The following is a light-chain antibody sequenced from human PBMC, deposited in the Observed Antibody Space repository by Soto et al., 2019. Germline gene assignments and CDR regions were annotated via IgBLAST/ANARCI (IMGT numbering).Light chain of an antibody. Sequence: DIQLTQSPSSLSASVGDRVTITCRASQSMSSYLNWYTQKPGKAPKSLIYTESSLHSRVPSRFSVSGSGTDFTPTISSLQPEDFATDYCQKYNSAITFSQTKRLEI. CDR1: QSMSSY. CDR2: TES. J-gene: IGKJ5*01. CDR3: QKYNSAIT. V-gene: IGKV1-39*01.